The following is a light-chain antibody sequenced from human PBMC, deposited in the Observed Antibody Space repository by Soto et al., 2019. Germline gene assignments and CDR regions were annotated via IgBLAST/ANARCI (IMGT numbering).Light chain of an antibody. CDR1: SSNIGDNP. V-gene: IGLV1-44*01. CDR3: AAWDDSLNAL. Sequence: QSVLTQPPSASGTPGQRITISCSGSSSNIGDNPVNWYQQLPGAAPKLLIYINDQRPSGVPDRFSGSKSGTSASLAISGLQPEDEADYYCAAWDDSLNALFGTRTKLTVL. J-gene: IGLJ1*01. CDR2: IND.